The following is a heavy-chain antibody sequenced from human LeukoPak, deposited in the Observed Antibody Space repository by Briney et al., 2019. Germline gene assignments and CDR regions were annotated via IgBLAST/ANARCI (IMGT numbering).Heavy chain of an antibody. Sequence: ASVKVSCKASGGTFSSYAISWVRQAPGQGLEWMGWISGYNGDTRYAQNFQDRVTLTTNKLTTTVYLELRTLTSDDTAVYYCARDPSNTSGWKTWFDPWGQGTLVTVSS. CDR2: ISGYNGDT. D-gene: IGHD6-19*01. V-gene: IGHV1-18*01. CDR1: GGTFSSYA. J-gene: IGHJ5*02. CDR3: ARDPSNTSGWKTWFDP.